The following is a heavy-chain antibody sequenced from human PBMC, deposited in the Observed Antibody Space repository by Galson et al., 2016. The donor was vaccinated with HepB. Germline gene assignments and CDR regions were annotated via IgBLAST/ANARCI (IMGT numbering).Heavy chain of an antibody. CDR3: ARDVCAGDNCPHALSF. V-gene: IGHV1-18*01. CDR1: GYIFSTYG. J-gene: IGHJ4*02. Sequence: SVKVSCKASGYIFSTYGISWVRQAPGQGPEWMGWINTYTGRTEYAQNVQDRFTMTTDASTTTVYMELRSLTSDDTAVYYGARDVCAGDNCPHALSFWGQGTLVTVSS. CDR2: INTYTGRT. D-gene: IGHD2-21*01.